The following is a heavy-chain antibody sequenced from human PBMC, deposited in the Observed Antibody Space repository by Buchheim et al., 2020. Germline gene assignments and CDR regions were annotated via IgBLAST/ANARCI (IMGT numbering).Heavy chain of an antibody. J-gene: IGHJ3*02. D-gene: IGHD6-13*01. CDR1: GGSISMNKW. CDR3: ASLIGVGGLGAYDI. CDR2: IYQSGST. Sequence: QVQLQESGPGLVKPSGTLSLTCAVSGGSISMNKWWSWVRQPPGKGLEWIGEIYQSGSTNYNPSLRSRVTISVDKSNNQFSLKLNSVTAADTAVYICASLIGVGGLGAYDIWGRGT. V-gene: IGHV4-4*02.